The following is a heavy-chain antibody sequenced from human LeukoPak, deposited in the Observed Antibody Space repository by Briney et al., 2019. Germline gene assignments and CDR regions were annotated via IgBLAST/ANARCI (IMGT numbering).Heavy chain of an antibody. Sequence: ASVNVSCKASGYSFTSYYMHWVRQAPGQGLEWMGIINPSGGATSSAQKFQGRVTMTRDTSTSTVYMELSSLRSEDTAVYYCARDYGDYALDSWGQGTLVPVSS. CDR1: GYSFTSYY. CDR3: ARDYGDYALDS. D-gene: IGHD4-17*01. J-gene: IGHJ4*02. V-gene: IGHV1-46*01. CDR2: INPSGGAT.